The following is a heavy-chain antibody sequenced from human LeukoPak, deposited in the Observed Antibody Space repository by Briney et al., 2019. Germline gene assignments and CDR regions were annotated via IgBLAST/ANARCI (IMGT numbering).Heavy chain of an antibody. V-gene: IGHV4-59*01. D-gene: IGHD6-13*01. CDR2: IYYSGST. CDR3: ARFSVAAAGTGWFDP. CDR1: GVSISSYY. Sequence: SETLSLTCTVSGVSISSYYWSWIRQPPGKGLELIGYIYYSGSTNYNPSLKSRVTISVDTPKNQLSLKLSSVTAADTAVYYCARFSVAAAGTGWFDPWGQGTLVTVSA. J-gene: IGHJ5*02.